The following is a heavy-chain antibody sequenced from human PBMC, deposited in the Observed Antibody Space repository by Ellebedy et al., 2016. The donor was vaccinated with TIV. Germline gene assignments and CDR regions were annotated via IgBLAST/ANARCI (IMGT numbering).Heavy chain of an antibody. V-gene: IGHV3-23*01. CDR1: GFTFSNYA. CDR2: FGVSGDSP. D-gene: IGHD3-16*01. Sequence: GESLKISCVASGFTFSNYAMSWVRQAPGKGLEWVSGFGVSGDSPYYADSVKGRFTISRDNSYNTLYLQMSSLRAEDTAIYYCASSRYHYYLGNTIFVYWGQGTLVTVAS. CDR3: ASSRYHYYLGNTIFVY. J-gene: IGHJ4*02.